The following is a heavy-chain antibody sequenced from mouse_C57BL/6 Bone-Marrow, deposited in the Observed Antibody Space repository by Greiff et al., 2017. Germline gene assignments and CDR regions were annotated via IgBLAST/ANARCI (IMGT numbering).Heavy chain of an antibody. D-gene: IGHD2-4*01. CDR3: ARDDYDSPYYAMDY. J-gene: IGHJ4*01. CDR2: ISYDGSN. V-gene: IGHV3-6*01. CDR1: GYSITSGYY. Sequence: EVQRVASGPGLVKPSQSLSLTCSVTGYSITSGYYWNWIRQFPGNKLEWMGYISYDGSNNYNPSLKNRISITRDTSKNQFFLKLNSVTTEDTATYYCARDDYDSPYYAMDYWGQGTSVTVSS.